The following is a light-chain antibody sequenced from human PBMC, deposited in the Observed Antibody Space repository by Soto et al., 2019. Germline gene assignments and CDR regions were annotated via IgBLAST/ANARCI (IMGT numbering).Light chain of an antibody. J-gene: IGKJ4*01. Sequence: DIKMYQSPSSLSASIGDRVTITCRASQSISSYLNWYQQKPGKAPKLLIYAASSLQSGVPSRFSGSGSGTDFTLTISSLQPEDFATYYCQQSYSTLFFGGVTKVDI. CDR3: QQSYSTLF. CDR1: QSISSY. V-gene: IGKV1-39*01. CDR2: AAS.